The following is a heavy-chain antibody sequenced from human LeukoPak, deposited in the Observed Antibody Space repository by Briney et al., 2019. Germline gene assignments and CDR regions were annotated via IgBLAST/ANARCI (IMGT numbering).Heavy chain of an antibody. CDR1: GGSINNSIYY. CDR3: ARPEGYSYGQFDY. Sequence: SETLSLTCTVSGGSINNSIYYWSWIRQPPGKGLEWIGSIYYSGSTYYNPSLKSRVTISVDTSKNQFSLKLSSVTAADTAVYYCARPEGYSYGQFDYWGQGTLVTVSS. J-gene: IGHJ4*02. D-gene: IGHD5-18*01. V-gene: IGHV4-39*01. CDR2: IYYSGST.